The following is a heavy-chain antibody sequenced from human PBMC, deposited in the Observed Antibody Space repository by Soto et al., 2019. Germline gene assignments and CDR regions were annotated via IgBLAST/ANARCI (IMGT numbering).Heavy chain of an antibody. D-gene: IGHD3-16*02. V-gene: IGHV5-51*01. CDR3: ARQWGGMITFGGVIPGMDV. CDR1: GYSFTSYW. Sequence: GESLKISCKGSGYSFTSYWIGWVRQMPGKGLEWMGIIYPGDSDTRYSPSFQGQVTISADKSISTAYLQWSSLKASDTAMYYCARQWGGMITFGGVIPGMDVWGQGITVTVSS. CDR2: IYPGDSDT. J-gene: IGHJ6*02.